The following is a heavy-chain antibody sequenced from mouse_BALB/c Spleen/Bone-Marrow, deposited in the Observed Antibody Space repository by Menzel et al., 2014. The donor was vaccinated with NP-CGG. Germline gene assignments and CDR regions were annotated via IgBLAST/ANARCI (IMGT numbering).Heavy chain of an antibody. V-gene: IGHV1-54*03. CDR3: ARRDDGYYYYAMDY. CDR1: GYAFTNYL. CDR2: INSGSGGP. Sequence: QVQLQQSGAELVRPGTSVKVSCKASGYAFTNYLIERVKQRPGQGLEWIGVINSGSGGPNYNEKFKGKATLTADKSSSTAYMQLSSLTSDDSAVYFCARRDDGYYYYAMDYWGQGTSVTVSS. D-gene: IGHD2-3*01. J-gene: IGHJ4*01.